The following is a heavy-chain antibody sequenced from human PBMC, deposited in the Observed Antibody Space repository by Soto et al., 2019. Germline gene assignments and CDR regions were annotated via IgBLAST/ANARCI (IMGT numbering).Heavy chain of an antibody. J-gene: IGHJ4*02. D-gene: IGHD2-21*01. CDR2: INTDGSVA. CDR3: VRDMQLWHPDS. Sequence: GGSLRLSCAASGLTFRSYWMHWVRQAPGKGLVWVSRINTDGSVAMYVDTVKGRFTISRDNAKNTLYLHMNILRAEDTAVYYCVRDMQLWHPDSWGPGTLVTVYS. V-gene: IGHV3-74*03. CDR1: GLTFRSYW.